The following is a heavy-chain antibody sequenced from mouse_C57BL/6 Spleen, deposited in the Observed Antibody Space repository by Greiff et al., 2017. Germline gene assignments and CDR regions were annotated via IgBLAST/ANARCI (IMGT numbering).Heavy chain of an antibody. D-gene: IGHD2-10*02. Sequence: VKLQQPGAELVRPGTSVKLSCKASGYTFTSYWMHWVKQRPGQGLEWIGVIDPSDSYTNYNQKFKGKATLTVDTSSSTAYMQLSSLTSEDSAVYYCARRSGYGSLDYWGQGTTLTVSS. CDR2: IDPSDSYT. CDR3: ARRSGYGSLDY. J-gene: IGHJ2*01. CDR1: GYTFTSYW. V-gene: IGHV1-59*01.